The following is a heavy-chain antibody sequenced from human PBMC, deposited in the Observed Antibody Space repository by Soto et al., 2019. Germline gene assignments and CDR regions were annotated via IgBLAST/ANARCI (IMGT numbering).Heavy chain of an antibody. CDR1: GYTFTAYY. J-gene: IGHJ5*02. Sequence: ASVKVSCKTSGYTFTAYYIHWVRQAPGQGLEWVGYINPNTGGTNYAQKFKGRVTLTSDTSVTTAYMKLTSLRSDDTAVYYCARAQGVLYHLDPWGQGSLVTVSS. CDR2: INPNTGGT. CDR3: ARAQGVLYHLDP. D-gene: IGHD2-8*01. V-gene: IGHV1-2*02.